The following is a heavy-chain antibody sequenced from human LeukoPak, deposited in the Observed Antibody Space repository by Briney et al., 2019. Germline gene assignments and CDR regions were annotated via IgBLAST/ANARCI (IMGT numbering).Heavy chain of an antibody. CDR3: ARLQARGYSYGLDY. D-gene: IGHD5-18*01. Sequence: ASVKVSCKASGYTFTSYGISWVRQAPGQGLEWMGRISAYNGNTNYAQKLQGRVTMTTDTSTSTAYMELRSLRSDDTAVYYCARLQARGYSYGLDYWGQGTLVTVSS. CDR1: GYTFTSYG. J-gene: IGHJ4*02. CDR2: ISAYNGNT. V-gene: IGHV1-18*01.